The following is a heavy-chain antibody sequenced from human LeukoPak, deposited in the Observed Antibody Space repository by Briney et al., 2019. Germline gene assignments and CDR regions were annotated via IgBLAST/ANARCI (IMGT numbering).Heavy chain of an antibody. CDR1: GGSFSGYY. J-gene: IGHJ6*02. D-gene: IGHD2-2*01. CDR3: ARYCSSTSCYRYYSYGLDV. V-gene: IGHV4-34*01. CDR2: INHSGST. Sequence: SETLSLTCAVYGGSFSGYYWGWIRQPPGKGLEWIGEINHSGSTNYNPSLKSRVTISVDMSKNQFSLKLSSVTAADTAVYYCARYCSSTSCYRYYSYGLDVWGQGTTVTVS.